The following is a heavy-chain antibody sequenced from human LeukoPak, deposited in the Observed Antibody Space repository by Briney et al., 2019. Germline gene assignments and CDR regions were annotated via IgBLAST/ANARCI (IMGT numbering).Heavy chain of an antibody. V-gene: IGHV4-34*01. D-gene: IGHD6-13*01. Sequence: SETLSLTCAVYGGSFSGYYWSWIRQPPGKGLEWIGEINHSGSTNYNPSLKSRVTISVDTSKNQFSLKLSSVTAADTAVYYCARGFGIAAAGRPFDYWGQGTLVTVSS. J-gene: IGHJ4*02. CDR2: INHSGST. CDR1: GGSFSGYY. CDR3: ARGFGIAAAGRPFDY.